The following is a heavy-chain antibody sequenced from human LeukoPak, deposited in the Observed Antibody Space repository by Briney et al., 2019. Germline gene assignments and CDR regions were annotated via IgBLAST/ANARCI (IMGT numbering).Heavy chain of an antibody. J-gene: IGHJ5*02. V-gene: IGHV3-30-3*01. CDR1: GFAFGVYA. D-gene: IGHD6-13*01. Sequence: GRSLRLSCAASGFAFGVYAMHWVRQAPGKGLEWVALISYDGSNKYYADSVKGRFTISRDNSKNTLYLQMNSLRAEDTARYYCARDLPYSNTWGQGTLVTVSS. CDR3: ARDLPYSNT. CDR2: ISYDGSNK.